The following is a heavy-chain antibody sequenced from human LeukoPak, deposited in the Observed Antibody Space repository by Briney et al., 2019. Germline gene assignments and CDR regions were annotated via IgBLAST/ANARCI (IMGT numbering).Heavy chain of an antibody. CDR3: AIQCDYFDY. CDR2: ISGSGGST. J-gene: IGHJ4*02. CDR1: GFTVSSNY. V-gene: IGHV3-23*01. Sequence: GGSLRLSCAASGFTVSSNYMSWVRQAPGKGLEWVSAISGSGGSTYYADSVKGRFTISRDNSKNTLYLQMNSLRAEDTAVYYCAIQCDYFDYWGQGTLVTVSS.